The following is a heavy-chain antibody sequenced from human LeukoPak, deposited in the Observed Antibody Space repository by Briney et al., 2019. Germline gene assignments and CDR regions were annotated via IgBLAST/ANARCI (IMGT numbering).Heavy chain of an antibody. CDR2: ITPSSGGT. CDR3: ARVPTGYDSSGYRYYFDY. Sequence: ASVKVSCKASGYTLTDYYIHWVRQAPGQGLEWMGWITPSSGGTIYAQKFQGRVTMTRDTSISTAYMELSRLRSDDTAVYYCARVPTGYDSSGYRYYFDYWGQGTLVTVSS. V-gene: IGHV1-2*02. D-gene: IGHD3-22*01. CDR1: GYTLTDYY. J-gene: IGHJ4*02.